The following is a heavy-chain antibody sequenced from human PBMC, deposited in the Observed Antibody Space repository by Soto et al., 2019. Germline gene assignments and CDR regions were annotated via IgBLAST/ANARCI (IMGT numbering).Heavy chain of an antibody. CDR3: ARDLPNYGDYLLGVFDY. D-gene: IGHD4-17*01. Sequence: ASVKVSCKASGYTFTSYGISWVRQAPGQGLEWMGWISAYNGNTNYAQKLQGRVTMTTDTSTSTAYMELRSLRSDDTAVYYCARDLPNYGDYLLGVFDYWGQGTLVTVSS. CDR1: GYTFTSYG. V-gene: IGHV1-18*01. CDR2: ISAYNGNT. J-gene: IGHJ4*02.